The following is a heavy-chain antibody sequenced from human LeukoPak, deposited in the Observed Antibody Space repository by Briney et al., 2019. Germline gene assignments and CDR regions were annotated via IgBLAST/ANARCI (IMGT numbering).Heavy chain of an antibody. J-gene: IGHJ5*02. D-gene: IGHD2-2*01. CDR2: INPNSGGT. Sequence: ASVKVSCKASGYTFTGYYMHWVRQAPGQGLEWMGRINPNSGGTNYAQKFQRRVTMTRDTSISTAYMELSRLRSDDTAVYYCARDRGCSSTSCHFNWFDPWGQGTLVTVSS. V-gene: IGHV1-2*06. CDR1: GYTFTGYY. CDR3: ARDRGCSSTSCHFNWFDP.